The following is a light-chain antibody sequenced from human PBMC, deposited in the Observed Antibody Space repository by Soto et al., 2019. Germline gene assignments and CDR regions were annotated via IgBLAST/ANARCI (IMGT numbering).Light chain of an antibody. V-gene: IGLV1-51*01. J-gene: IGLJ3*02. CDR3: ATWYSSLSAVV. Sequence: QSVLTQPPSFFAAPGQKVTISCSGSRSNIGNDYASWYQLLPGRAPKLLIYDNNKRPSGIPDRFSGSKSGTSATLGITGLQTGDEADYYCATWYSSLSAVVFGGGTKLTVL. CDR2: DNN. CDR1: RSNIGNDY.